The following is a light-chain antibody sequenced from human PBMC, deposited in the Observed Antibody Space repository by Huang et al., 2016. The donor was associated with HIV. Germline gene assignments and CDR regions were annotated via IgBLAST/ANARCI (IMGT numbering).Light chain of an antibody. CDR2: GAS. Sequence: DIQMTQSPSSLSASVGVRVTITCRASQNIKKYLNWYQQKPGKAPKLLIYGASSLQSGVPSRFSSSGSGTDFTLTISSLQVEDFATYYCQQTYSTLLFTFGPGTKVHI. CDR1: QNIKKY. V-gene: IGKV1-39*01. CDR3: QQTYSTLLFT. J-gene: IGKJ3*01.